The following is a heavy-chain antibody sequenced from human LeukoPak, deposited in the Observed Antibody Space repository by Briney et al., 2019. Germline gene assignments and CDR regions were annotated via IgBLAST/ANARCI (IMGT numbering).Heavy chain of an antibody. CDR2: IYPGDSDT. V-gene: IGHV5-51*01. CDR3: ARRRYYDSSGPGFDY. Sequence: GESLKISCKGSGYSFTSYWIGWVRQMPGKGLEWMGIIYPGDSDTRYSPSFQGQVTISVDKSISTAYLQWSSLKASDTAMYYCARRRYYDSSGPGFDYWGQGTLVTVSS. D-gene: IGHD3-22*01. CDR1: GYSFTSYW. J-gene: IGHJ4*02.